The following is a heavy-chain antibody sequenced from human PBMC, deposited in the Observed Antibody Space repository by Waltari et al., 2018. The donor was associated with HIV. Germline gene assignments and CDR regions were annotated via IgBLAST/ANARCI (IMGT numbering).Heavy chain of an antibody. V-gene: IGHV4-59*01. CDR1: GGSISSYY. D-gene: IGHD6-13*01. Sequence: QVQLQESGPGLVKPSETLSLTCPVSGGSISSYYWSWIRQPPGKGLEWIGYIYYSGSTNYNPSLKSRVTISVDTSKNQFSLKLSSVTAADTAVYYCARARHSSSWYFDYWGQGTLVTVSS. CDR2: IYYSGST. CDR3: ARARHSSSWYFDY. J-gene: IGHJ4*02.